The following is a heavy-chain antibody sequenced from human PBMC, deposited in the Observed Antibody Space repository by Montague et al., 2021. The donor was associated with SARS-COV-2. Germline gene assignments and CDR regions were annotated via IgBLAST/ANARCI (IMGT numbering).Heavy chain of an antibody. Sequence: TLSLTCSVSGGSMRSVGYYWSWLRQHPGKGLEWIGYIYYKGNTFYNPSLKSRISISLDTSKSQFSLNLTSVTAADTAVYYCARGPYRNFDTWGQGALVTVSS. CDR2: IYYKGNT. D-gene: IGHD3-16*02. CDR3: ARGPYRNFDT. V-gene: IGHV4-31*03. CDR1: GGSMRSVGYY. J-gene: IGHJ4*02.